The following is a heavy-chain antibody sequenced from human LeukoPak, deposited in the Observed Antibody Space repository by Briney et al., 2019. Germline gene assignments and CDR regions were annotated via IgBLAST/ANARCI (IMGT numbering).Heavy chain of an antibody. D-gene: IGHD3-16*01. CDR3: ARYDSRGSASTRFDY. CDR2: IYGTGST. J-gene: IGHJ4*02. V-gene: IGHV4-38-2*01. Sequence: SETLSLTCAVSGYSLGKNYYWGWIRPPPGKGLEWIGRIYGTGSTSYNPSLMNRITMSVDTSKNHFSLKLTSVTAADTPVYYCARYDSRGSASTRFDYWGQGILVTISS. CDR1: GYSLGKNYY.